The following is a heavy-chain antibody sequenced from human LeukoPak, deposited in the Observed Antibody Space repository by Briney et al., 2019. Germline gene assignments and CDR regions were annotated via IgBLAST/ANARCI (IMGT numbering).Heavy chain of an antibody. Sequence: ASVKVSCKASGGTFSSYAISWVRQAPGQGLEWMGWISAYNGNTNYAQKLQGRVTMTTDTSTSTAYMELRSLRSDDTAVYYCARVHRCSSTSCYTLYYYGMDVWGQGTTVTVSS. CDR1: GGTFSSYA. CDR2: ISAYNGNT. D-gene: IGHD2-2*02. V-gene: IGHV1-18*01. J-gene: IGHJ6*02. CDR3: ARVHRCSSTSCYTLYYYGMDV.